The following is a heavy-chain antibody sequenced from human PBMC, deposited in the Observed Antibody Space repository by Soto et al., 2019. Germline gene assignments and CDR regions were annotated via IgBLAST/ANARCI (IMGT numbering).Heavy chain of an antibody. Sequence: QVQLVESGGGVVQPGRSLRLSCAASGFTFSSYGMHWVRQAPGKGLEWVAVIWYDGSNKYYADSVKGRFTISRDNSKNTLYQQMNSLRAEDTAVYSCARDRHIVATVSGIFDYWGQGTLVTVSS. CDR3: ARDRHIVATVSGIFDY. J-gene: IGHJ4*02. CDR1: GFTFSSYG. CDR2: IWYDGSNK. D-gene: IGHD5-12*01. V-gene: IGHV3-33*01.